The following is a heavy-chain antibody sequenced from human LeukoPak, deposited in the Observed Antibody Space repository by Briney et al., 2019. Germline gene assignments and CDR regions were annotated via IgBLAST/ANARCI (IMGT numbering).Heavy chain of an antibody. CDR2: IIGDGSST. CDR1: GFIFNGHW. D-gene: IGHD2-15*01. J-gene: IGHJ4*02. Sequence: GGSLRLSCAASGFIFNGHWMHWVRQAPGKGLMWVSHIIGDGSSTNYADSVKGRFTISRDNAKNTLYLQMNSLRAEDTAVYYCTRDVGFCSDGRCFPSGPADYWGQGTLVTVSS. CDR3: TRDVGFCSDGRCFPSGPADY. V-gene: IGHV3-74*01.